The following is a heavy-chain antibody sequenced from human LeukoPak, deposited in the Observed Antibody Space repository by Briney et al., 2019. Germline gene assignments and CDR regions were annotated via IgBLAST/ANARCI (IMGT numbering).Heavy chain of an antibody. CDR1: GGSISTSSHY. J-gene: IGHJ4*02. Sequence: SETLSLTCTVSGGSISTSSHYRGWIRQPPGKGLEWIGSIHYSGSTHYNPSLKSRITISVDTSKNQFSLNVSSVTAADTAVYYCVRFSKYRYGRLLDSWARGTLATISS. V-gene: IGHV4-39*01. CDR3: VRFSKYRYGRLLDS. CDR2: IHYSGST. D-gene: IGHD4-11*01.